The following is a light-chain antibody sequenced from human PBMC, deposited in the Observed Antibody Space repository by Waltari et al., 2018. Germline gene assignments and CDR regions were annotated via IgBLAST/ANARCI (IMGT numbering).Light chain of an antibody. V-gene: IGKV1-9*01. CDR1: QGISSY. CDR3: LQVNSYPFT. CDR2: GGS. J-gene: IGKJ3*01. Sequence: IQLTQSPLSLSASVGDRVTITCRASQGISSYLAWYKQKAGRAPKLLIYGGSTLPNGVPSRFSGSGFGTDFTLTISSLQPEDFATYYCLQVNSYPFTFGPGTTVDIK.